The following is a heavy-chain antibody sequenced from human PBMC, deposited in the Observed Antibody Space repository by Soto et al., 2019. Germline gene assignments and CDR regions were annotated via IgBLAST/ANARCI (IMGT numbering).Heavy chain of an antibody. CDR1: GFTFSSYW. D-gene: IGHD1-7*01. Sequence: GGSLRLSCAASGFTFSSYWMSWVRQAPGKGLEWVANIKQDGSEKYYVDSVKGRFTISRDNAKNSLYLQMNSLRAEDTAVYYCARGLELRPRSVNDAFDIWGQGT. CDR2: IKQDGSEK. CDR3: ARGLELRPRSVNDAFDI. V-gene: IGHV3-7*03. J-gene: IGHJ3*02.